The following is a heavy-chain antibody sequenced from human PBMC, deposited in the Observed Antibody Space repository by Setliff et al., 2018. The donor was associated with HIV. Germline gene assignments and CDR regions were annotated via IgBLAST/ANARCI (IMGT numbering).Heavy chain of an antibody. CDR3: AKSALLWFGTSNWFDS. D-gene: IGHD3-10*01. CDR2: ISHDGSAK. CDR1: GFTFSSYG. V-gene: IGHV3-33*05. Sequence: GGSLRLSCAASGFTFSSYGMHWVRQAPGKGLEWVALISHDGSAKYYADSVKGRFTISRDNSKNTLYLQMNNLRAEDTAVYHCAKSALLWFGTSNWFDSWGQGTLVTVSS. J-gene: IGHJ5*01.